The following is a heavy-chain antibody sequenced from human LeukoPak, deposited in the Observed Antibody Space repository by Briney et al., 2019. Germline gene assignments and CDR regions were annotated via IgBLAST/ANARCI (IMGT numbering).Heavy chain of an antibody. CDR3: AREAGTTFHYYGMDV. D-gene: IGHD1-7*01. J-gene: IGHJ6*02. V-gene: IGHV4-61*01. Sequence: PSETLSLTCTVSGGSASSGSYYWSWIRQPPGKGLEWIGYIYYSGSTNYNPSLKSRVTISVDTSKNQFSLKLSSVTAADTAVYYCAREAGTTFHYYGMDVWGQGTTVTVSS. CDR1: GGSASSGSYY. CDR2: IYYSGST.